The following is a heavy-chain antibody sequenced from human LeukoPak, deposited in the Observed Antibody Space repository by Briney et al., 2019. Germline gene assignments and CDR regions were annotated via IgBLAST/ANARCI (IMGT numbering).Heavy chain of an antibody. CDR1: GFTVSSNY. CDR3: ACNEGYYYDSSGYYQY. J-gene: IGHJ4*02. D-gene: IGHD3-22*01. V-gene: IGHV3-66*02. CDR2: IYSGGST. Sequence: GGSLRLSCAASGFTVSSNYMSWVRQAPGKGLEWGSVIYSGGSTYYADYVKGRFTISRDNSKNTLYLQMNSLRAEDTAVYYCACNEGYYYDSSGYYQYWGQGTLVTVSS.